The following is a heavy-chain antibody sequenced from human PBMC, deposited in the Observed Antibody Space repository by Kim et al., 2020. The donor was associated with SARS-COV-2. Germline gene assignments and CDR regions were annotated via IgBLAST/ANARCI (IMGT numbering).Heavy chain of an antibody. Sequence: GDTKPDADCVKGRLTVSRDTSKNTLYLQMSSLRAEDTAIYYCANPRQPDYWGQGTLVTVSS. D-gene: IGHD6-13*01. V-gene: IGHV3-23*01. CDR3: ANPRQPDY. J-gene: IGHJ4*02. CDR2: GDTK.